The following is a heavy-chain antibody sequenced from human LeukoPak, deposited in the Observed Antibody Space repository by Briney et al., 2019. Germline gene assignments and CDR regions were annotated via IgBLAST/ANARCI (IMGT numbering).Heavy chain of an antibody. V-gene: IGHV3-21*01. Sequence: GGSLRLSCAASGFTFARYSMNWVRQAPGKGLEWVSSISSSSSNIYYADSVTGRFTISRDNAKNSLYLQMNSLRAEDTAVYYCVRAVKYYYDSSGYAVDYWGQGTLVTVSS. CDR2: ISSSSSNI. D-gene: IGHD3-22*01. CDR3: VRAVKYYYDSSGYAVDY. J-gene: IGHJ4*02. CDR1: GFTFARYS.